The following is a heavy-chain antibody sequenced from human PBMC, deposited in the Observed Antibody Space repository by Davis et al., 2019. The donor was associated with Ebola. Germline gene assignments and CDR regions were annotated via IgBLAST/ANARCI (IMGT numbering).Heavy chain of an antibody. V-gene: IGHV4-34*01. CDR2: VNQSGGA. CDR1: GGSFSGYY. J-gene: IGHJ4*02. Sequence: SETLSLTCAVYGGSFSGYYWTWIRQSPGKGLEWIGEVNQSGGASYNPSLTSRVTISVDSSTNHLSLRLTSVTAADTGVYHCAGGLYGRRLRFWGQGTLVTVSS. D-gene: IGHD2-2*02. CDR3: AGGLYGRRLRF.